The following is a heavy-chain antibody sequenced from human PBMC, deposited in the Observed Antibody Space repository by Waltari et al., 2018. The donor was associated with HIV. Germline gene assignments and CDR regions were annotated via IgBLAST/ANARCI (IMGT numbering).Heavy chain of an antibody. Sequence: EVQVFESGGALVQPGGHLRLSGAASGFSFSNYVLRWFRQAPGKGLEWVSTISGSGGSTYYADSVKGRFTVSRDNSKNTLYLQMNSLRAEDTAVYFCVKEHQYSHSWYSYYGMDVWGQGTTVTVSS. CDR3: VKEHQYSHSWYSYYGMDV. V-gene: IGHV3-23*01. J-gene: IGHJ6*02. CDR1: GFSFSNYV. D-gene: IGHD6-13*01. CDR2: ISGSGGST.